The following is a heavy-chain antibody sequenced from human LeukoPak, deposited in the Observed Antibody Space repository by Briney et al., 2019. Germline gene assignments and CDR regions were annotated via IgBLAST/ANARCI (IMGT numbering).Heavy chain of an antibody. CDR2: ISSSSSYI. D-gene: IGHD4-23*01. J-gene: IGHJ6*03. V-gene: IGHV3-21*01. CDR3: ARLDYGGYYYYYMDV. CDR1: GFTFSSYS. Sequence: GGSLRLSCAASGFTFSSYSMNWVRQAPGKGLEWVSSISSSSSYIYYADSVKGRFTISRDNAKNSLYLQMNSLRAEDTAVYYCARLDYGGYYYYYMDVWGKGTTVTISS.